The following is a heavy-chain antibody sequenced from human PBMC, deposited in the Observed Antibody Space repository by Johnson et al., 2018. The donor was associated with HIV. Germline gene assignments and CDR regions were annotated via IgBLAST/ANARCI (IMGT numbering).Heavy chain of an antibody. CDR2: IYSGGST. V-gene: IGHV3-66*02. J-gene: IGHJ3*02. CDR1: GFTVSSNY. CDR3: ARDFLRGIVGATGAFDI. D-gene: IGHD1-26*01. Sequence: MQLVESGGGLVQPGGSLRLSCAASGFTVSSNYMSWVRQAPGKGLEWVSVIYSGGSTYYADSVKGRFTISRDNSKNTLYLQMNSLRAEDTAVYYCARDFLRGIVGATGAFDIWGQGIMVTVSS.